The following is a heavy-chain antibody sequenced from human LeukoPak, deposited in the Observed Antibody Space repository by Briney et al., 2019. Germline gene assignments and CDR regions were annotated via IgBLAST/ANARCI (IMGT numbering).Heavy chain of an antibody. CDR2: IGIAGDT. CDR3: VRGGIQVSGIDAFDI. CDR1: GFTFRSYD. J-gene: IGHJ3*02. Sequence: GGSLRLSCAASGFTFRSYDMHWVRQTPGRGIEWVSAIGIAGDTHYPDSVKGRFTISRENAKNSMYLQMNSLKDGDTAVYYCVRGGIQVSGIDAFDIWGQGTMVTVSS. V-gene: IGHV3-13*01. D-gene: IGHD5/OR15-5a*01.